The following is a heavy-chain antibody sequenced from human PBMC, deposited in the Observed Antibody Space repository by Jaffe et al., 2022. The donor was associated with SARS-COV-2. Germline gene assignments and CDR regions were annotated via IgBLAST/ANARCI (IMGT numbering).Heavy chain of an antibody. CDR1: GGSISSSSYY. D-gene: IGHD2-21*02. CDR2: IYYSGST. V-gene: IGHV4-39*01. CDR3: ARHTIPGGGDVAFDI. J-gene: IGHJ3*02. Sequence: QLQLQESGPGLVKPSETLSLTCTVSGGSISSSSYYWGWIRQPPGKGLEWIGSIYYSGSTYYNPSLKSRVTISVDTSKNQFSLKLSSVTAADTAVYYCARHTIPGGGDVAFDIWGQGTMVTVSS.